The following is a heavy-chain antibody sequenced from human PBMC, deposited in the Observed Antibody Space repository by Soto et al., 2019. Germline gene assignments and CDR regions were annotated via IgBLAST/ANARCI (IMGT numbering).Heavy chain of an antibody. D-gene: IGHD3-3*01. Sequence: SVKVSCKASGGTFSSYSISWVRHAPGQGLEWMGGIIPIFGTANHAQKFQGRVTITADESTSTAYMELSSLRSEDTAVYYCARIRFLEWLGTSTEYYYGVDVWGQGTTVTVSS. CDR3: ARIRFLEWLGTSTEYYYGVDV. CDR2: IIPIFGTA. J-gene: IGHJ6*02. V-gene: IGHV1-69*13. CDR1: GGTFSSYS.